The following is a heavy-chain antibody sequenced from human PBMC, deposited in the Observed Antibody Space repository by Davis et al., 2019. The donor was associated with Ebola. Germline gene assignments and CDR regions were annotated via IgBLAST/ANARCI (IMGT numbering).Heavy chain of an antibody. CDR2: ISAYNGNT. J-gene: IGHJ5*02. CDR3: AREGCSGGSCYGWFDP. Sequence: AASVKVSCKASGYTFTSYGISWVRQAPGQGLEWMGWISAYNGNTNYAQKFQGWVTMTRDTSISTAYMELSRLRSDDTAVYYCAREGCSGGSCYGWFDPWGQGTLVTVSS. V-gene: IGHV1-18*01. CDR1: GYTFTSYG. D-gene: IGHD2-15*01.